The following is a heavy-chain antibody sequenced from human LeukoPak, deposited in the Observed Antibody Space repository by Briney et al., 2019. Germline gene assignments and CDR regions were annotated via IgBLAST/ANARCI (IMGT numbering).Heavy chain of an antibody. Sequence: GASVKVSCKASGYTFTGYYMHWVRQAPGQGLEWMGWINPNSGGTNYAQKFQGRVTMTRDTSISTAYMELSRLRSDDTAVYYCARERYCSGGSCYFSFDIWGQGTMVTVSS. V-gene: IGHV1-2*02. CDR3: ARERYCSGGSCYFSFDI. CDR2: INPNSGGT. CDR1: GYTFTGYY. D-gene: IGHD2-15*01. J-gene: IGHJ3*02.